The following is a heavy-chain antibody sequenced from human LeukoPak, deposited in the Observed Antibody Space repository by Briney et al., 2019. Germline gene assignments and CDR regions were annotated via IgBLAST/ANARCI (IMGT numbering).Heavy chain of an antibody. Sequence: GGSLRLSCAASGFIFSSYAMSWVRQAPGKGLEWLSYIGISSGNTKYADSVKGRFTISGNKAKNSLYLQMNSLRVEDTAVYYCARDYRYAFDNWGQGTLVTVSS. CDR1: GFIFSSYA. CDR2: IGISSGNT. V-gene: IGHV3-48*01. CDR3: ARDYRYAFDN. J-gene: IGHJ4*02. D-gene: IGHD1-1*01.